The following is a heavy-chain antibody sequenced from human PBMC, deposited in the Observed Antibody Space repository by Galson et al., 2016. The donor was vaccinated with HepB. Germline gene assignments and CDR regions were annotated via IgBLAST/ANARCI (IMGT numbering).Heavy chain of an antibody. Sequence: SETLSLTCAVYGGSFSGYYWSWIRQPPGKGLEWIGEINHSGSTNYNPSLKSRVTISVDTSKNQVSLKLNSVTAADTAVYYCARDGNYYGSEVMAYWGQGTLVTVSS. V-gene: IGHV4-34*01. CDR1: GGSFSGYY. J-gene: IGHJ4*02. CDR2: INHSGST. CDR3: ARDGNYYGSEVMAY. D-gene: IGHD3-10*01.